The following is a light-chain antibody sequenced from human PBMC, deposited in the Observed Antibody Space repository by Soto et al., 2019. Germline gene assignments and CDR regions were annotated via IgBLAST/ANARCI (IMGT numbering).Light chain of an antibody. V-gene: IGLV2-14*01. Sequence: QSALTQPASVSGSPGQSVSISCTGTSRDVGAYNYVSWYQQYPGKAPKLMIYDVSNRPSGVSNRFSGSKSGNTASLTISGLQAEDEAEYYCSSYTSSSTRVFGTGTKVTVL. CDR1: SRDVGAYNY. J-gene: IGLJ1*01. CDR2: DVS. CDR3: SSYTSSSTRV.